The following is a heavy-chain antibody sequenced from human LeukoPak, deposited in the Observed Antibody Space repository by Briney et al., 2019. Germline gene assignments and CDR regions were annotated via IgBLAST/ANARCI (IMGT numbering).Heavy chain of an antibody. D-gene: IGHD3-10*01. CDR2: IYPSGST. CDR3: ARGGYYGSGNDFRFDP. V-gene: IGHV4-61*02. J-gene: IGHJ5*02. CDR1: GGSISSGSYH. Sequence: SETLSLTCTVSGGSISSGSYHWSWIRQPAGKALEWIGRIYPSGSTNYDPSLKSRVTISVDTSKNQFSLKLSSVTAADTAVYYCARGGYYGSGNDFRFDPWGQGTLVTVSS.